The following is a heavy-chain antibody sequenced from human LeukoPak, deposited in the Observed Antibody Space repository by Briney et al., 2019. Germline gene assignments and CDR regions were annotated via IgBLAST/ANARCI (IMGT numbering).Heavy chain of an antibody. CDR3: VRRRGGYSYGWNAFDI. J-gene: IGHJ3*02. V-gene: IGHV5-51*01. CDR2: IYPGDSDT. Sequence: GESLKISCKGSGYSFTSYWIGWVRQMPGKGLEWMGIIYPGDSDTRYSPFFQGQVTISADKSISTAYLQWSSLKASDTAIYYCVRRRGGYSYGWNAFDIWGQGTMVTVSS. D-gene: IGHD5-18*01. CDR1: GYSFTSYW.